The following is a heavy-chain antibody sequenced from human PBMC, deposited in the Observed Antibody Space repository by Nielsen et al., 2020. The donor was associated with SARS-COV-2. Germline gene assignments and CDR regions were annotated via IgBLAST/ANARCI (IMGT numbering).Heavy chain of an antibody. Sequence: GESLKISCAASGFAFSTHAMHWVRQAPGKGLEWVAMIWRGGNYKFYPDSVRGRFTISRDNSKNTLYLQINSLRDEDTAMYYCAKNPSRRDYGADYWGQGTLVTVSS. D-gene: IGHD4-17*01. CDR3: AKNPSRRDYGADY. J-gene: IGHJ4*02. V-gene: IGHV3-33*06. CDR2: IWRGGNYK. CDR1: GFAFSTHA.